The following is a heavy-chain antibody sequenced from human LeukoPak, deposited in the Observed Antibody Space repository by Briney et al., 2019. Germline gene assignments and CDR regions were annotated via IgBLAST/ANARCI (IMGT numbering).Heavy chain of an antibody. D-gene: IGHD3-10*01. V-gene: IGHV3-11*06. CDR2: ISSSSSYT. CDR1: GFTFSDYY. J-gene: IGHJ4*02. CDR3: AREVLWFGELLSYFDY. Sequence: IPGGSLRLFCAASGFTFSDYYMSWIRQAPGKGLEWVSYISSSSSYTNYADSVKGRFTISRDNAKNSLYLQMNSLRAEDTAVYYCAREVLWFGELLSYFDYWGQGTLVTVSS.